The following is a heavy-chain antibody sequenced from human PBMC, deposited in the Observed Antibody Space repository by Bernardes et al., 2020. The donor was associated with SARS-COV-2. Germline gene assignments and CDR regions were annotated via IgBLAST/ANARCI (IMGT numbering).Heavy chain of an antibody. D-gene: IGHD6-13*01. J-gene: IGHJ5*02. V-gene: IGHV3-23*01. CDR3: AKVGCNTVSSYWGHITAGIGPFDG. CDR2: INGGGYGI. CDR1: GFTLSSSG. Sequence: GGSLRLSCAASGFTLSSSGMAWVRQAPGKGLEWVSGINGGGYGIDYIDSVRGRFTISRDLSKNTLYLEMSSLRVEDTAIYYCAKVGCNTVSSYWGHITAGIGPFDGWGQGTLVTVAP.